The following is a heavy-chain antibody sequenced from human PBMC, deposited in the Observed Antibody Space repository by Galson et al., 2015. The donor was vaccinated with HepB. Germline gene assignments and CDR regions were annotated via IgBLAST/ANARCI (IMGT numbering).Heavy chain of an antibody. CDR3: ARASLSEVGSYYFDF. CDR2: IIPILERT. Sequence: SVKASCKASGYTFTAYYMHGARQAPGQGLEWMGKIIPILERTNFAQNFQDRVTITSDKSTGTAYMELSSLRSEDTAVYYCARASLSEVGSYYFDFWGQGTLVTVSS. V-gene: IGHV1-69*02. D-gene: IGHD1-26*01. CDR1: GYTFTAYY. J-gene: IGHJ4*02.